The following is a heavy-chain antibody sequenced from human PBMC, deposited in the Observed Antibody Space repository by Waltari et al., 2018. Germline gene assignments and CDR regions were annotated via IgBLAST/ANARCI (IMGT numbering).Heavy chain of an antibody. CDR1: GYTCTGYY. CDR2: INPNCGGA. J-gene: IGHJ5*02. D-gene: IGHD3-3*01. Sequence: QVQLVQSGAEGKKPWASVKVSCKASGYTCTGYYMHLVRQAPGPGLEWMGGINPNCGGANYAQKFQGSVTMASDTSISTAYMELVRLRSDDTAVSYCASDSSLEWLFTGPNWFDPCGQGTLVTVSS. V-gene: IGHV1-2*02. CDR3: ASDSSLEWLFTGPNWFDP.